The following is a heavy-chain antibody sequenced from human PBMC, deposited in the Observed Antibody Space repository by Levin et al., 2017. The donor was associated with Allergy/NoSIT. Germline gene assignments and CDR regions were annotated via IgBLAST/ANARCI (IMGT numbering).Heavy chain of an antibody. CDR3: ARHQNTGDPFDY. CDR1: GFALSTSA. Sequence: ASVKVSCAASGFALSTSAMDWVRQAPGKGPEWVASINSDSSYIFYVDSVKGRFTISRDNAKNSVFLQMNSLRVDDTAVYYCARHQNTGDPFDYWGQGTLVTVSS. CDR2: INSDSSYI. V-gene: IGHV3-21*01. D-gene: IGHD7-27*01. J-gene: IGHJ4*02.